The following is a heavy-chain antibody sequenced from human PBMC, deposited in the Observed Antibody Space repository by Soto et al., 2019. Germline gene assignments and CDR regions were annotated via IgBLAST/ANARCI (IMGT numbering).Heavy chain of an antibody. V-gene: IGHV1-69*01. CDR1: GGTFSSYA. CDR2: IIPIFGTA. D-gene: IGHD3-3*01. CDR3: AREMRHANTIFGVVVGFARYYSYGMDV. Sequence: QVQLVQSGAEVKKPGSSVKVSCKASGGTFSSYAISWVRQAPGQGLEWMGGIIPIFGTANYAHKFQGRVTITADESTSTAYMELSSLRSEDTAVYYCAREMRHANTIFGVVVGFARYYSYGMDVWGQGTTVTVSS. J-gene: IGHJ6*02.